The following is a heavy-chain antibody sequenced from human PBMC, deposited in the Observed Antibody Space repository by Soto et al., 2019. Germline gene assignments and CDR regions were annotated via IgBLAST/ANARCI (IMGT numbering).Heavy chain of an antibody. CDR3: ARDVIAAEVGMFDP. V-gene: IGHV4-59*01. CDR2: IYYSGST. J-gene: IGHJ5*02. CDR1: GGSISSYY. D-gene: IGHD6-13*01. Sequence: KPSETLSLTCTVSGGSISSYYWSWIRQPPGKGLEWIGYIYYSGSTNYNPSLKSRVTISVDTSKNQFSLKLSSVTAADTAVYYCARDVIAAEVGMFDPWGQGTLVTVSS.